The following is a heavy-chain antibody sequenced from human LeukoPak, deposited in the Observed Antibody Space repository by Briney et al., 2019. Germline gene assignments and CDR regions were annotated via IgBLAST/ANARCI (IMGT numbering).Heavy chain of an antibody. D-gene: IGHD2-21*02. CDR1: GYTFTGYY. J-gene: IGHJ4*02. CDR3: ARAYCGGDCPFHFDY. V-gene: IGHV1-2*04. CDR2: INPNSGGT. Sequence: ASVKVSCKASGYTFTGYYMHWVRQAPGQGLEWMGWINPNSGGTNYAQKFQGWVTMTRDTSISTAYMELSRLRSDDTAVYYCARAYCGGDCPFHFDYWGQGTLVTVSS.